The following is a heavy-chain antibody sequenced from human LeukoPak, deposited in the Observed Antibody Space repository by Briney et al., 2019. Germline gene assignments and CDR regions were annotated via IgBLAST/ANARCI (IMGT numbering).Heavy chain of an antibody. CDR3: ARVLSDYGGTRYYFDY. CDR1: GGSFSGYY. V-gene: IGHV4-34*01. CDR2: INHSGST. Sequence: PSETLSLTCAVYGGSFSGYYWSWIRQPPGKGLEWIGEINHSGSTNYNPSLKSRVTISVDTSKNQFSLKLSSVTAADTAVYYCARVLSDYGGTRYYFDYWGQGTLVTVSS. D-gene: IGHD4-23*01. J-gene: IGHJ4*02.